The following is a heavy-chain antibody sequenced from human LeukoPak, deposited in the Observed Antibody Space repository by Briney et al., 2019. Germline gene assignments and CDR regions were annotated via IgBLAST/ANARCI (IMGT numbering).Heavy chain of an antibody. J-gene: IGHJ4*02. V-gene: IGHV3-13*01. Sequence: GGSLRLSCAASGFILSNYAMHWVRQPAGKGLEWVSALGTAGDTFYPGSVKGRFTISRDNAKKSLFLQMSSLRAEDTAIYYCARQSTPHGNFDYWAQGTLVTVSS. CDR1: GFILSNYA. CDR2: LGTAGDT. CDR3: ARQSTPHGNFDY. D-gene: IGHD5-24*01.